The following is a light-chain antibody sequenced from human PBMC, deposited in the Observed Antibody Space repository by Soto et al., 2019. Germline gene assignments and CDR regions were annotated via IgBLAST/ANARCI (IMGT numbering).Light chain of an antibody. J-gene: IGKJ5*01. Sequence: DTLMIQSPDSLAVYVGESSTITCNSSKILSYSSNNKNFLAWYQRKPGQPPKLLFYWASTRQSRVPDRFSGSGSGTDFTLTITSVQAEDVAVYYCQQYYSSLAINCGKGQRRAIK. CDR3: QQYYSSLAIN. CDR1: KILSYSSNNKNF. CDR2: WAS. V-gene: IGKV4-1*01.